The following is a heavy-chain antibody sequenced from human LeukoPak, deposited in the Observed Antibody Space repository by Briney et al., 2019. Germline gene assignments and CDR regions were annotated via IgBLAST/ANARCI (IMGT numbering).Heavy chain of an antibody. CDR1: GGSISSGSYY. CDR3: AGTEIAAAGRFFDY. V-gene: IGHV4-61*02. CDR2: IYTSGST. D-gene: IGHD6-13*01. Sequence: SETLSLTCTVSGGSISSGSYYWSWIRQPAGKGLEWIGRIYTSGSTNYNPSLKSRVTISVDTSKNQFSLKLSSVTAADTAVYYCAGTEIAAAGRFFDYWGQGTLVTVSS. J-gene: IGHJ4*02.